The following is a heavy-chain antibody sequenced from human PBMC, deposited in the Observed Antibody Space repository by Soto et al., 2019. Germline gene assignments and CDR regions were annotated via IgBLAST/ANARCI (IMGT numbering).Heavy chain of an antibody. Sequence: QVQLVQSGAEVKKPGSSVKVSCKASGGTFSSYAISWVRQAHGQGLEWMGGIIPIFGKANYAQKFQGRVTITADESTSTAYMELSSLRSEDTAVYYCAGGGSSWYDETDDYWGQGTLVTVSS. V-gene: IGHV1-69*01. D-gene: IGHD6-13*01. CDR2: IIPIFGKA. CDR3: AGGGSSWYDETDDY. J-gene: IGHJ4*02. CDR1: GGTFSSYA.